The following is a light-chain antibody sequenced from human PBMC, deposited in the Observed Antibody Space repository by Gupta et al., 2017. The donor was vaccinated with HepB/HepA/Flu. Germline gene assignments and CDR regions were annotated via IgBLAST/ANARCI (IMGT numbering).Light chain of an antibody. CDR1: SSAVGRYNY. CDR3: SSYTSSSTVV. V-gene: IGLV2-14*01. CDR2: EVS. J-gene: IGLJ2*01. Sequence: QSALTQPASVSGSPGQPITISCTGTSSAVGRYNYVSWYQQHPGQAPKLMIYEVSNRPSGVSNRFSGSKSCNTASRTISGLQAEDEADYYCSSYTSSSTVVFGGGTKLTVL.